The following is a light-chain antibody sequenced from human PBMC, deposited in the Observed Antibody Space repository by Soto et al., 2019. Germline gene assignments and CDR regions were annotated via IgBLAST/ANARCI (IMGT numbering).Light chain of an antibody. CDR3: QQSYSTFWT. CDR1: QSISSY. J-gene: IGKJ1*01. Sequence: DIQMTQSPSSLSASVGDRVTITCRASQSISSYLNWYQQKPGKAPNLLIYAASSLQSGVPSRFSGSGSGTALTITISSLQPEDFETYYCQQSYSTFWTFGQGTKVDIK. CDR2: AAS. V-gene: IGKV1-39*01.